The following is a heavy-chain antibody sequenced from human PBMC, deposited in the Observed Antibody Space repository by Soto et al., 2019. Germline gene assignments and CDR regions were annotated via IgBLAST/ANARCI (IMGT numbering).Heavy chain of an antibody. CDR3: ENERMGAGVRGYFAY. V-gene: IGHV3-30*18. D-gene: IGHD3-16*01. CDR1: GFTFSSYG. J-gene: IGHJ4*02. CDR2: ISYDGSKK. Sequence: QVQLVESGGGVVQPGKSLRLSCAGSGFTFSSYGMDWVRQAPGKGLEWVAVISYDGSKKYYADSVKGRFTISRDNSKNTLNLHISSLRADDPAVYYCENERMGAGVRGYFAYWGQGDLVSDSS.